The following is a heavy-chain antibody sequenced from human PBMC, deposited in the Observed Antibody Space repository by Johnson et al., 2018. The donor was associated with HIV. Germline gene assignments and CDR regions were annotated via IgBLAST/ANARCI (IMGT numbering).Heavy chain of an antibody. J-gene: IGHJ3*02. CDR2: VNPNGGIT. CDR1: QFTFSSYY. Sequence: VQLVESGGGLAKPAWSPRLSCAASQFTFSSYYMNCVRQASGNGLELVGQVNPNGGITYLIDSGKDRFSTSRDNAKNTLHLQMNSLRREDTAAYYCARGPPPFARFGVAAKPNDAFDIWGQGTMVTVSS. V-gene: IGHV3-25*05. CDR3: ARGPPPFARFGVAAKPNDAFDI. D-gene: IGHD3-3*01.